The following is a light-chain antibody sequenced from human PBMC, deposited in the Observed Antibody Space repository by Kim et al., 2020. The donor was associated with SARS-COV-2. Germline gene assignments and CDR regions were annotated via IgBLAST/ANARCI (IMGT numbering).Light chain of an antibody. J-gene: IGLJ2*01. V-gene: IGLV7-43*01. CDR2: SAV. Sequence: QAVVTQEPSLTVYPGGTVPLTCASNNGAVTSDYYPNWFQQKPGQAPRPLLYSAVNRHSWTPARFSGSFVGGKVALTLSGVQPEDEADYYCLPYCVDTWVFGGGTQLTVL. CDR1: NGAVTSDYY. CDR3: LPYCVDTWV.